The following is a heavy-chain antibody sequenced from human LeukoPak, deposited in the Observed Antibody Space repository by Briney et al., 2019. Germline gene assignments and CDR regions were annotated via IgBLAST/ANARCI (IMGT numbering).Heavy chain of an antibody. D-gene: IGHD3-22*01. CDR2: IRHDGSNK. CDR1: GFTFDDYA. J-gene: IGHJ4*02. CDR3: AKDYYDSSGHYFDY. V-gene: IGHV3-30*02. Sequence: PGGSLRLSCAASGFTFDDYAMHWVRQAPGKGLEWAAFIRHDGSNKYYADSVKGRFTISRDNSKNTLYLQMNSLRAEDTAVYYCAKDYYDSSGHYFDYWGQGTLVTVSS.